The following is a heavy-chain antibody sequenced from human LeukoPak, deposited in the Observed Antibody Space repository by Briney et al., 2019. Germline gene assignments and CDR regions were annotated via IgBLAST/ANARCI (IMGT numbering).Heavy chain of an antibody. Sequence: GGSLRLSCAASGFTFSDYYMSWIRQAPGKGLEWVSAISGSGGSTYYADSVKGRFTISRDNSKNTLYLQMNSLRAEDTAVYYCAKDGLAATVYWGQGTLVTVSS. CDR3: AKDGLAATVY. D-gene: IGHD2-15*01. CDR1: GFTFSDYY. V-gene: IGHV3-23*01. J-gene: IGHJ4*02. CDR2: ISGSGGST.